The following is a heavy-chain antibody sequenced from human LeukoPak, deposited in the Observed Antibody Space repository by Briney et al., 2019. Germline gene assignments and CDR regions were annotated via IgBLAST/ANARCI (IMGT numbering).Heavy chain of an antibody. J-gene: IGHJ4*02. D-gene: IGHD3-16*01. CDR1: GFTFKSSW. CDR2: ISSDGTNT. V-gene: IGHV3-74*01. CDR3: ARDWGGSGPTSHDY. Sequence: GGSLTLSCAASGFTFKSSWMHWVRQPPGRGPVWVSRISSDGTNTRYAASVRCRSTVSRDNAKNTLYLQMNSLRVEDSAVYYCARDWGGSGPTSHDYWGQGTLVTVSS.